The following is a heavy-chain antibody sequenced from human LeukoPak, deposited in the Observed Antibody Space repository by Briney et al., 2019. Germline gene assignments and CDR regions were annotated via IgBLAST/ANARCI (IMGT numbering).Heavy chain of an antibody. CDR3: GYSGSYYYFDY. CDR2: MIPNSGNT. Sequence: SVKVSCKASAGTFSSYAISWVRQAPGQGLEWMGWMIPNSGNTGYAQKFQGRVTMTRDTSISTAYMELSSLRSEDTAVYYCGYSGSYYYFDYWGQGTLVTVSS. V-gene: IGHV1-8*02. CDR1: AGTFSSYA. J-gene: IGHJ4*02. D-gene: IGHD1-26*01.